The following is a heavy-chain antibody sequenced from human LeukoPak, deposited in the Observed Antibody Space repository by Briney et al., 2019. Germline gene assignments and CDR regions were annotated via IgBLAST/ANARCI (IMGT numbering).Heavy chain of an antibody. D-gene: IGHD2-15*01. CDR2: IDPSGGST. J-gene: IGHJ4*02. V-gene: IGHV1-46*01. CDR3: ARGFCSGGSCYSYDY. Sequence: ASVTVSCKASGYTFSTYYMHWVRQAPGQGLEWMGVIDPSGGSTNYARKFQGRVTMTSDTSTSTVYMELSSLRAEDTAVYYCARGFCSGGSCYSYDYWGQGPLVTVSS. CDR1: GYTFSTYY.